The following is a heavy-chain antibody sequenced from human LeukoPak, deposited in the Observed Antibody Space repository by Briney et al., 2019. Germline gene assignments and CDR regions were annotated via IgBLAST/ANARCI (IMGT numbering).Heavy chain of an antibody. CDR3: ARGTRNSGLDP. J-gene: IGHJ5*02. V-gene: IGHV3-48*01. Sequence: GGSLRLSCAASGFTFSSYNMNWVRQAPGKGLEWVSYISSSSSTIYYADSVKGRFTISRDNAKNSLYLQMNSLRAEDTAVYYCARGTRNSGLDPWGQGTLVTVSS. CDR2: ISSSSSTI. CDR1: GFTFSSYN. D-gene: IGHD1-14*01.